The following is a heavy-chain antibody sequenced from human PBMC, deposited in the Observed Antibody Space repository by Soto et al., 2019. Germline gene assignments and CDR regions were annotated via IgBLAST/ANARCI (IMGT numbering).Heavy chain of an antibody. CDR1: GFSFSGFA. V-gene: IGHV3-23*01. J-gene: IGHJ4*02. CDR2: ITGTGVSI. D-gene: IGHD6-6*01. Sequence: EVQLLESGGGLVQPGGSLRLSCVASGFSFSGFAMSWVRQAPGKGLVWVSSITGTGVSIYYADSVRGRFTISRDNSKNTLYLHMSSVRAEDTARYYCAKDSVPYSSSYDLDHWGRGALVTVSS. CDR3: AKDSVPYSSSYDLDH.